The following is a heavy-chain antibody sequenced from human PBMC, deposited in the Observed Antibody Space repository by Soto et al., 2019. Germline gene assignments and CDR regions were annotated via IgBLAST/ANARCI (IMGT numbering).Heavy chain of an antibody. CDR1: GFTFSSYG. CDR3: AREPVFYYGSGSYYRYYYGMDV. V-gene: IGHV3-33*01. Sequence: PGGSLRLSCAASGFTFSSYGMHWVRQAPGKXLEWVAVIWYDGSNKYYADSVKGRFTISRDNSKNTLYLQMNSLRAEDTAVYYCAREPVFYYGSGSYYRYYYGMDVWGQGTTVTVSS. J-gene: IGHJ6*02. D-gene: IGHD3-10*01. CDR2: IWYDGSNK.